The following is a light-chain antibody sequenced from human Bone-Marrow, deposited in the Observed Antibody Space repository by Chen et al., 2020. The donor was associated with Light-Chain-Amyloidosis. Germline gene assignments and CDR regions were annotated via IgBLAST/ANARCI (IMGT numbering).Light chain of an antibody. CDR2: DDS. J-gene: IGLJ3*02. V-gene: IGLV3-21*02. Sequence: SYVLTQPSSVSVAPGQTATIACGGNNIGSTSVHWYQQTPGQAPLLVVYDDSDRPSGIPERLSGSNAGNTATLPISRVEAGDAADYYCQVWARSSDRPVFGGGTKLTVL. CDR3: QVWARSSDRPV. CDR1: NIGSTS.